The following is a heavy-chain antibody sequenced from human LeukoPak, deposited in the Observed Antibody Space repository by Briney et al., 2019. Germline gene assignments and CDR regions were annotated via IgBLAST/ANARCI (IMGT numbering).Heavy chain of an antibody. D-gene: IGHD6-13*01. V-gene: IGHV1-18*01. CDR2: ISVYNVNT. CDR1: GYTFTSYG. J-gene: IGHJ4*02. CDR3: ARSRYSSSWYSFDY. Sequence: GASVKVSCKASGYTFTSYGISWVRQAPGQGLEWLGWISVYNVNTNYAQKLQGRVTMTTDTSTSTVYMELRSLRSDDTAVYYCARSRYSSSWYSFDYWGQGTLVTVSS.